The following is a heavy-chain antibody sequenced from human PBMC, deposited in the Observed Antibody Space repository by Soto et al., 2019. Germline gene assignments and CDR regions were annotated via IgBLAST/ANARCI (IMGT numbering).Heavy chain of an antibody. CDR2: ISSSGSSI. Sequence: LRLSCAASGFPFSSYEMSWVRQAPGKGLEYISYISSSGSSISYADSVKGRFTISRDNAKNSLYLQMNNLRAEDTAVYYCARGVYDSSGYYYPWGQGTLVTVSS. CDR3: ARGVYDSSGYYYP. D-gene: IGHD3-22*01. J-gene: IGHJ5*02. CDR1: GFPFSSYE. V-gene: IGHV3-48*03.